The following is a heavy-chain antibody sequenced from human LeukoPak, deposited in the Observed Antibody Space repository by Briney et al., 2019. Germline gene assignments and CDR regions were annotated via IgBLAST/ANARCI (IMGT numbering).Heavy chain of an antibody. CDR3: ARYGGSGTYFFDY. CDR1: GGSISSYY. J-gene: IGHJ4*02. V-gene: IGHV4-59*12. CDR2: IYDSGST. Sequence: SETLSLTCTVSGGSISSYYWTWIRQPPGKNLEWIGYIYDSGSTYYNPSLQSRVTISIDRSKNQFSLKLSSVTAADTAVYYCARYGGSGTYFFDYWGQGTLVTVSS. D-gene: IGHD3-10*01.